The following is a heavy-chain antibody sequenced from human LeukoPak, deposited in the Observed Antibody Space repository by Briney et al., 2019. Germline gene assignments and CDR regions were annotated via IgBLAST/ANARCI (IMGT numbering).Heavy chain of an antibody. J-gene: IGHJ5*02. D-gene: IGHD6-13*01. V-gene: IGHV1-18*01. CDR2: ISAYNGNT. CDR1: GYTFTSYG. CDR3: ARDVIAAGDNWFDP. Sequence: ASVTVSCKASGYTFTSYGISWVRQAPGQGLEWMGWISAYNGNTNYAQKLQGRVTTTTDTSTSTAYMELRSLRSDDTAVYYCARDVIAAGDNWFDPWGQGTLVTVSS.